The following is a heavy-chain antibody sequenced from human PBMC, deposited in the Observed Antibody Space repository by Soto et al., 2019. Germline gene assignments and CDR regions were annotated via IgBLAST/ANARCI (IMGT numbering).Heavy chain of an antibody. J-gene: IGHJ6*02. CDR3: AREGIKRQLVVGVYYYGMAL. D-gene: IGHD6-13*01. CDR1: GGSIGTYY. Sequence: SETLSLTCTVSGGSIGTYYWSWIRQPAGKGLEWIGRIYSSGSTNYNPSLKSRVTMSVDTSKNQFSLKVSSVTAADTAGSYCAREGIKRQLVVGVYYYGMALWRQGTPVTVFS. V-gene: IGHV4-4*07. CDR2: IYSSGST.